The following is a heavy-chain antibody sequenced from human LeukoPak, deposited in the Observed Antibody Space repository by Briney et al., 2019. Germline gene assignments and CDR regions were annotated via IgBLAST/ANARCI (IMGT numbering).Heavy chain of an antibody. J-gene: IGHJ4*02. CDR2: VYLEGST. V-gene: IGHV4-4*01. Sequence: SGTLCLTCAASGCTITQINYCTWLHPPPGKGQEGGGEVYLEGSTNCNPSLRRGAAISADSPANHVSLQVTSVTDADTAVYCWAREGGPYRPIDYSGQGTLVTVSS. CDR3: AREGGPYRPIDY. CDR1: GCTITQINY. D-gene: IGHD6-25*01.